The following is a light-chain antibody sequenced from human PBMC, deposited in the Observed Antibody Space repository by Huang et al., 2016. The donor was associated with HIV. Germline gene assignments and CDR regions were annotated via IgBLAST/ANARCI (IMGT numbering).Light chain of an antibody. CDR1: QSVRSSS. CDR2: GAS. Sequence: EIVLTQSPGTLSLSPGERATLSCRASQSVRSSSLAWYQQKPGQSPRLLIFGASNRATAIPDRFSGSGSATDFTLTISRLEPEDFAVYYRQQYGSSPLTFGGGTKVEIK. CDR3: QQYGSSPLT. J-gene: IGKJ4*01. V-gene: IGKV3-20*01.